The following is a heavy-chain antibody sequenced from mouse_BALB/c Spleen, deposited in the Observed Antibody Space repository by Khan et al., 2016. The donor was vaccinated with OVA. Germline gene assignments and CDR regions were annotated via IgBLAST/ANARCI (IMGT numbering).Heavy chain of an antibody. V-gene: IGHV5-6*01. CDR1: GFTFSSYS. CDR2: ISSGGDYT. D-gene: IGHD4-1*01. J-gene: IGHJ3*01. Sequence: EVQLVESGGDLVKPGGSLKLSCAASGFTFSSYSMSWVRQTPDKRLEWVATISSGGDYTYYPDSVKGRFTISRDNAKNTRYLQMTSLKSEETAMYYCASHLTGSFAYWGQGTLVTVSA. CDR3: ASHLTGSFAY.